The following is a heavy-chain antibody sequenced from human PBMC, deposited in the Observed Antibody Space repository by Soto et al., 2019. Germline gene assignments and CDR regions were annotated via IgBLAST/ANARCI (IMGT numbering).Heavy chain of an antibody. D-gene: IGHD1-26*01. CDR3: ARDRQWELGNYYYGMGV. V-gene: IGHV3-33*08. J-gene: IGHJ6*02. Sequence: GGSLRLSCAASGFNFSSYGMHWVRQAPGKGLEWVATIWYDGSNEYYADSVKGRFTISRDNSKNTLYLQMNSLRAEDTAVYYCARDRQWELGNYYYGMGVWGQGTTVTVSS. CDR2: IWYDGSNE. CDR1: GFNFSSYG.